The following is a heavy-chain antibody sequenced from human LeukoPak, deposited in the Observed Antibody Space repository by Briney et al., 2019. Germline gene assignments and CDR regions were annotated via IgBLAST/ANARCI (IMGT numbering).Heavy chain of an antibody. D-gene: IGHD2-15*01. CDR3: AASSGGFYS. CDR2: TYYRSRWFN. CDR1: GDSVSSNSAA. Sequence: SQTLSLTCAISGDSVSSNSAAWNWVRQSPSRGLEWLGRTYYRSRWFNDYAVSVQSRIVITADTSKNQFSLQLASVTPEDTAVYYCAASSGGFYSWGQGTLVTVSA. J-gene: IGHJ4*02. V-gene: IGHV6-1*01.